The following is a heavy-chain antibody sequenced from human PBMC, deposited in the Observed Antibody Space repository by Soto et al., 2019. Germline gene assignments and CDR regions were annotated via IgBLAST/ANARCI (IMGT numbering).Heavy chain of an antibody. CDR2: IHSSVAT. D-gene: IGHD3-10*01. CDR3: AGSTNYYLYYFDY. J-gene: IGHJ4*02. V-gene: IGHV3-53*01. Sequence: LXCAASGFRVGGXCMSWVGQAPENGPEWISVIHSSVATDYADSVKGRFTIFRDKSKNTVYLQMSSLRAEDTAVYYFAGSTNYYLYYFDYWGQGTLGTVSS. CDR1: GFRVGGXC.